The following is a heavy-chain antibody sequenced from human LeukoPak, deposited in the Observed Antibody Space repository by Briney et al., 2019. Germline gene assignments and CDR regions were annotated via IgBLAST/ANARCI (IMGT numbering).Heavy chain of an antibody. D-gene: IGHD3-10*01. CDR2: IYHSGST. J-gene: IGHJ4*02. Sequence: SETLSLTCTVSGDSISTYYWSWIRQSPGKGLEWIGYIYHSGSTKYNPSLKSRVTISVDTSKKQFSLKLSSETAADTAVYYCARDGYGGVDYWGQGALVTVSS. V-gene: IGHV4-59*01. CDR1: GDSISTYY. CDR3: ARDGYGGVDY.